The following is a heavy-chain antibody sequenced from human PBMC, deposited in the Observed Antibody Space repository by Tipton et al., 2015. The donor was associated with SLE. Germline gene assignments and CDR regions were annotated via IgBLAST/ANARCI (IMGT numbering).Heavy chain of an antibody. D-gene: IGHD3-22*01. CDR1: GGSISSYY. CDR3: ARGSAVITSGYYYYYMDV. J-gene: IGHJ6*03. V-gene: IGHV4-59*01. CDR2: IYYSGST. Sequence: TLSLTCTVSGGSISSYYWSWIRQPPGKGLEWIGYIYYSGSTNYNPSLKSRVTISVDTSKNQFSLKLSSVTAADTAVYYCARGSAVITSGYYYYYMDVWGKGTTATVSS.